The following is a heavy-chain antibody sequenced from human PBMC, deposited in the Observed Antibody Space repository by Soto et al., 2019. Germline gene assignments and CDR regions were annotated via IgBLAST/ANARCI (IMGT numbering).Heavy chain of an antibody. CDR1: GDSIRSSSYY. Sequence: QLQLQESGPGLVKPSETLSLTCSVSGDSIRSSSYYWGWIRQPPVKGLAWIGSIYYSGSTYYNPSLKSRVSTSVDTYKNQFSRKLRYLTAADTAVYDCARLGRVAAHPGTFDIWGQGTMVTVSS. D-gene: IGHD2-15*01. V-gene: IGHV4-39*01. CDR3: ARLGRVAAHPGTFDI. J-gene: IGHJ3*02. CDR2: IYYSGST.